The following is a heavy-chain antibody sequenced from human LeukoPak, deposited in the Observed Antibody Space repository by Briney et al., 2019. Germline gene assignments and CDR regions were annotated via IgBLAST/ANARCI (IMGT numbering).Heavy chain of an antibody. J-gene: IGHJ5*02. V-gene: IGHV4-59*01. CDR1: GGSISSYY. D-gene: IGHD5-12*01. CDR3: ARNSGYDSCWFDP. CDR2: IYYSGST. Sequence: SETLSHTCTASGGSISSYYWSWIRQPPGKGLEWIGYIYYSGSTNYNPSLKSRVTISVDTSKNQFSLKLSSVTAADTAVYYCARNSGYDSCWFDPWGQGTLVTVSS.